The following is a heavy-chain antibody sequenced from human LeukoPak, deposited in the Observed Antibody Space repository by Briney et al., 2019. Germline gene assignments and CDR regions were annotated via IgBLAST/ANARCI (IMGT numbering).Heavy chain of an antibody. Sequence: ASVKVSCKASGYTFTSYAIHWVRQAPGQRLEWKGWINGGNGNTKSSQQFQGRVTFTRDTSASTAYMELSSLRSEDTAMYYCASHFGSYYDYWGQGTLVTVSS. CDR3: ASHFGSYYDY. CDR2: INGGNGNT. J-gene: IGHJ4*02. V-gene: IGHV1-3*01. D-gene: IGHD1-26*01. CDR1: GYTFTSYA.